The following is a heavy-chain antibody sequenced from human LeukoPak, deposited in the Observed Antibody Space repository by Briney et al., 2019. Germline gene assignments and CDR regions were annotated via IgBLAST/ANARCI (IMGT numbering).Heavy chain of an antibody. V-gene: IGHV3-23*01. CDR1: GFTFSSYA. CDR3: AKTESYDSSGYYYYFDY. Sequence: LSGGSLRLSCAISGFTFSSYAMSWVRQAPGKGLEWVSAISGSGGSTYYADSVKGRFTISRDNSKNTLYLQMNSLRADDTAVYYCAKTESYDSSGYYYYFDYWGQGTLVTVSS. J-gene: IGHJ4*02. D-gene: IGHD3-22*01. CDR2: ISGSGGST.